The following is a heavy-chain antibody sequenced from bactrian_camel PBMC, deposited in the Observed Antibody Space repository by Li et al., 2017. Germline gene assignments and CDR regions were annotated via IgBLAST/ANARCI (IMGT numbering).Heavy chain of an antibody. J-gene: IGHJ4*01. CDR1: GYTSSVNC. CDR3: AASRSAWPGTVCLDKAAYNY. CDR2: IDSIGST. D-gene: IGHD7*01. V-gene: IGHV3S53*01. Sequence: VESGGGSVQAGGSLRLSCEVSGYTSSVNCMGWFRQAPGKEREGVAAIDSIGSTSYADSVKGRFTISKDNAKNTLYLQMNSLKPEDTAMYYCAASRSAWPGTVCLDKAAYNYWGQGTQVTVS.